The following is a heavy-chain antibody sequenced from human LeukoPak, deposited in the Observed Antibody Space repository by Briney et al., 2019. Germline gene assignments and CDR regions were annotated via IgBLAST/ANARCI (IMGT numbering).Heavy chain of an antibody. D-gene: IGHD1-26*01. Sequence: GGSLRLSCAASGYTFTNYYMHWVRQAPGQGLEWLGLISPRGGSTWYAQRFQGRVTMTRDMSTSTDYMELSSLRSEDTAVYYCARDNSVGDYAWWFDPWGQGTLVTVSS. V-gene: IGHV1-46*01. CDR2: ISPRGGST. CDR3: ARDNSVGDYAWWFDP. J-gene: IGHJ5*02. CDR1: GYTFTNYY.